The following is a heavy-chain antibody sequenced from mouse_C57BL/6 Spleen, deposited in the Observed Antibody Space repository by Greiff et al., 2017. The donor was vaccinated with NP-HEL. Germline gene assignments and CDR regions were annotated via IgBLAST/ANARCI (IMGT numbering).Heavy chain of an antibody. J-gene: IGHJ2*01. Sequence: VQLKESGGGLVKPGGSLKLSCAASGFTFSSYAMSWVRQTPEKRLEWVATISDGGSYTYYPDNVKGRFTISRDNAKNNLYLQMSHLKSEDTAMYYCARITTVVEDYFDYWGQGTTLTVSS. D-gene: IGHD1-1*01. CDR2: ISDGGSYT. CDR1: GFTFSSYA. CDR3: ARITTVVEDYFDY. V-gene: IGHV5-4*01.